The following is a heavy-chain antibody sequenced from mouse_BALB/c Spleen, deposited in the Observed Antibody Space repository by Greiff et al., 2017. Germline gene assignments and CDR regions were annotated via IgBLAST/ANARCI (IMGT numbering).Heavy chain of an antibody. J-gene: IGHJ1*01. CDR1: GFTFSSYG. Sequence: DVMLVESGGGLVQPGGSLKLSCAASGFTFSSYGMSWVRQTPDKRLELVATINSNGGSTYYPDSVKGRFTISRDNAKNTLYLQMSSLKSEDTAMYYCARVRGDYYGSYWYFDVWGAGTTVTVSS. D-gene: IGHD1-2*01. V-gene: IGHV5-6-3*01. CDR3: ARVRGDYYGSYWYFDV. CDR2: INSNGGST.